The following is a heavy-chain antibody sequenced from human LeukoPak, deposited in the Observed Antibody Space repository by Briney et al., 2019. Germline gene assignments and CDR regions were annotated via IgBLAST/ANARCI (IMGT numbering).Heavy chain of an antibody. D-gene: IGHD1-26*01. J-gene: IGHJ4*02. Sequence: PSETLSLTCTVPGGSISSYYWSCIRQPPGKGLEWIGYIYYSGSTNYNPSLKSRVTISVDTSENQFSLKLSSVTAADTAVYYCARGDSGSRVEGYWGQGTLVTVSS. CDR2: IYYSGST. CDR1: GGSISSYY. V-gene: IGHV4-59*01. CDR3: ARGDSGSRVEGY.